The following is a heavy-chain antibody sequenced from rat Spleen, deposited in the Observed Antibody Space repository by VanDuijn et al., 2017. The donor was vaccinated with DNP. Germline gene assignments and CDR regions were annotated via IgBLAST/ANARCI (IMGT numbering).Heavy chain of an antibody. CDR2: IGSPAYAP. CDR3: ARHGVFYGLTFAY. D-gene: IGHD1-6*01. CDR1: GFTFSAYY. Sequence: EVQLVESGGGLVQPGRSLKLSCAASGFTFSAYYMAWVRQAPAKGLEWFAYIGSPAYAPYYTDSVKGRFTIARDNAKSTLYLQMNSLRSEDTATYYCARHGVFYGLTFAYWGQGTLVTVSS. J-gene: IGHJ3*01. V-gene: IGHV5-25*01.